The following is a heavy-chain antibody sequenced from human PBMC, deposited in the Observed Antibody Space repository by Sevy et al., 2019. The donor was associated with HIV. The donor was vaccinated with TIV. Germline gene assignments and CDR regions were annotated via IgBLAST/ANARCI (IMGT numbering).Heavy chain of an antibody. D-gene: IGHD7-27*01. J-gene: IGHJ4*02. CDR2: INHSGST. Sequence: SETLSLTCAVYGGSFSGYYWSWIRQPPGKGLEWIGEINHSGSTNYNPSLKSRVTISVDTSKNQFSLKLSSVTAADTAVYYCARRGDRDYFDYWGQGTLVTVSS. CDR3: ARRGDRDYFDY. V-gene: IGHV4-34*01. CDR1: GGSFSGYY.